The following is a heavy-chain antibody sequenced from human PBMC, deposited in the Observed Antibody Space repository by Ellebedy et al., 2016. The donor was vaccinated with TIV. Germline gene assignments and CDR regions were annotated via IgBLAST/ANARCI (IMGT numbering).Heavy chain of an antibody. J-gene: IGHJ4*02. CDR3: AHHYSSSWYPVY. V-gene: IGHV2-70*12. CDR1: GFSLSTSGMC. CDR2: IDWDDDK. D-gene: IGHD6-13*01. Sequence: SGPTLVKPTQTLTLTCTFSGFSLSTSGMCVSWIRQPLGKALEWLARIDWDDDKYYSTSLKTRLTISKDTSKNQVVLTMTNMDPVDTATYYCAHHYSSSWYPVYWGQGTLVTVSS.